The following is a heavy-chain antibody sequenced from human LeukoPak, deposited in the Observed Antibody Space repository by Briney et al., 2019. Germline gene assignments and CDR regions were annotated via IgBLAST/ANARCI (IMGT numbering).Heavy chain of an antibody. J-gene: IGHJ5*02. CDR3: ARSWVTIFGVVVNWFDP. Sequence: GESLRLSCAASGFTFSSYSMNWVRQAPGKGLEWVSSISSSSSYIYYADSVKGRFTISRDNAKNSLYLQMNSLRAEDTAVYYCARSWVTIFGVVVNWFDPWGQGTLVTVSS. CDR1: GFTFSSYS. CDR2: ISSSSSYI. D-gene: IGHD3-3*01. V-gene: IGHV3-21*01.